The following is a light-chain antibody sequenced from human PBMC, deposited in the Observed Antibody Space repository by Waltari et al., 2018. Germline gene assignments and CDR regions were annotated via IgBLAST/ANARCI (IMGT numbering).Light chain of an antibody. CDR2: GNT. V-gene: IGLV1-40*01. Sequence: QSVLTQPPSMSGAPGPKVTIPCTGGSSNFGAGYAVHWYQQFPGTAPKLLIFGNTNRPSGVPGRFSGSRSGTSASLAIAGLQSEDEAVYYCQSFDSSLSASVFGGGTKLTVL. CDR1: SSNFGAGYA. CDR3: QSFDSSLSASV. J-gene: IGLJ3*02.